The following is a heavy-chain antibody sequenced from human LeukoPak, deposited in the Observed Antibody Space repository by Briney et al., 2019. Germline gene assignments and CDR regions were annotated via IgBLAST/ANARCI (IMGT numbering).Heavy chain of an antibody. CDR1: GGTFSIYA. J-gene: IGHJ4*02. Sequence: SVTVSCKASGGTFSIYAISWVRQAPGQGLEWMGGIIPIFGTANYAQKFQGRVTITADESTSTAYMELSSLRSEDTAVYYCARDRYYGSGSYYNGYFDYWGQGTLVTVSS. CDR2: IIPIFGTA. D-gene: IGHD3-10*01. CDR3: ARDRYYGSGSYYNGYFDY. V-gene: IGHV1-69*01.